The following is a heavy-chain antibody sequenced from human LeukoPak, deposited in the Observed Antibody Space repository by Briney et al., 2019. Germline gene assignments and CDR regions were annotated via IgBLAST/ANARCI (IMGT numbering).Heavy chain of an antibody. D-gene: IGHD5-24*01. Sequence: SETLSLTCSVSGGSISSSTYYWGWIRQPPGKGLEWIGSIYYSGSTYYNPSLKSRVTISVDTSKNQFSLKLSSVTAADTAVYYCARERRDGYNPIHFDYWGQGTLVTVSS. CDR1: GGSISSSTYY. V-gene: IGHV4-39*07. CDR2: IYYSGST. J-gene: IGHJ4*02. CDR3: ARERRDGYNPIHFDY.